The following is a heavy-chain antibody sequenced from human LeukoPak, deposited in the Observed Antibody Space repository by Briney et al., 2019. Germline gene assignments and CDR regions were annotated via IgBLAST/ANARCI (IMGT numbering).Heavy chain of an antibody. J-gene: IGHJ4*02. CDR1: GGSVSSGGYF. Sequence: SETLSLTCTVSGGSVSSGGYFWNWIRQLPGKGLEWIGYIYSSGSTYNPSLKSRVIISLDTSKNQFSLKLNSVTAADTAVYYCARGGKKTAMVTSWGQGTLVTVPS. D-gene: IGHD5-18*01. CDR3: ARGGKKTAMVTS. CDR2: IYSSGST. V-gene: IGHV4-31*03.